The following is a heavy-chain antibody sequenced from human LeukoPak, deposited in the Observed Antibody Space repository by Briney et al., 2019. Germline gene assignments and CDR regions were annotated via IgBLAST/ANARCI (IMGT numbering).Heavy chain of an antibody. CDR2: TYYRSKWYN. V-gene: IGHV6-1*01. J-gene: IGHJ4*03. CDR1: GDSVSRNRAA. Sequence: SQTLLLTFASSGDSVSRNRAAWNWIRQSPSRGLEWLGRTYYRSKWYNDYAVSVKSRITINPDTSKNQFSLQLKSATPEDTAVYYCARTVDSAVETNGQIDFCGQGTLVTVSS. D-gene: IGHD5-18*01. CDR3: ARTVDSAVETNGQIDF.